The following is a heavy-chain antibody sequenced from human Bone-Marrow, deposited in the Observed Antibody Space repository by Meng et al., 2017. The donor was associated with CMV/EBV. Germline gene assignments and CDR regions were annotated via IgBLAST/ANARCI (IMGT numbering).Heavy chain of an antibody. CDR1: GGSISSSNW. Sequence: LTCAVSGGSISSSNWWRWVRQPPGKGLEWIGEIYHSGSTNYNPSLKSRVTISVDKSKNQFSLKLSSVTAADTAVYYCASLSSGYYYGYWGQGTLVTVSS. D-gene: IGHD3-22*01. CDR2: IYHSGST. J-gene: IGHJ4*02. V-gene: IGHV4-4*02. CDR3: ASLSSGYYYGY.